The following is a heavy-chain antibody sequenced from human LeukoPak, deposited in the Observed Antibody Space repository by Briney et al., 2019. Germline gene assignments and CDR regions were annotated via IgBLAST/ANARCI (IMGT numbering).Heavy chain of an antibody. D-gene: IGHD6-25*01. CDR2: ISYDGSNK. J-gene: IGHJ6*03. CDR1: GFTFSSYA. Sequence: GRSLRLSCAASGFTFSSYAMHWVRQAPGKGLEWVAVISYDGSNKYYADSVKGRFTISRDNSKNTLYLQMNSLRAEDTAVYYCARDPGSPPLYYYYMDVWGKGTTVTVSS. CDR3: ARDPGSPPLYYYYMDV. V-gene: IGHV3-30*04.